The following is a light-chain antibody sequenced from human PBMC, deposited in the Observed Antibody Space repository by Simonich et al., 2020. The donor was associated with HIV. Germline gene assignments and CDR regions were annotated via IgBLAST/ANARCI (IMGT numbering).Light chain of an antibody. V-gene: IGKV4-1*01. CDR2: WAS. J-gene: IGKJ4*01. CDR3: QQYYSTPPIT. CDR1: QSVLFSSNNKNY. Sequence: DIVMTQSPDSLAVSLGERATINCTSNQSVLFSSNNKNYLAWYQQKPGQPPKLLIYWASTRESGVPDRFSGSGSGTDFTPTISSLQAEDVAVYYCQQYYSTPPITFGGGTKVEIK.